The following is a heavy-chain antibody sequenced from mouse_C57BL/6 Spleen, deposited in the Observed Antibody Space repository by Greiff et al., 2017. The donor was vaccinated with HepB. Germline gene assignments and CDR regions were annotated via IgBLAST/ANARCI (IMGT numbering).Heavy chain of an antibody. CDR3: ARPPTAQALYYFDD. CDR2: ISSGGSYT. CDR1: GFTFSSYG. J-gene: IGHJ2*01. V-gene: IGHV5-6*01. D-gene: IGHD3-2*02. Sequence: EVKLMESGGDLVKPGGSLKLSCAASGFTFSSYGMSWVRQTPDKRLEWVATISSGGSYTYYPDSVKGRFTISRDNAKNTLYLQMSSLKSEDTAMYYCARPPTAQALYYFDDWGQGTTLTVSS.